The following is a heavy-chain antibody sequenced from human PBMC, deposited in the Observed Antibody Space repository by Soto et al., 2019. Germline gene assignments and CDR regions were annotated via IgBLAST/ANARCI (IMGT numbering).Heavy chain of an antibody. CDR1: GGSFSGYY. D-gene: IGHD3-10*01. Sequence: PSETLSLTCAVYGGSFSGYYWSWIRQPPGKGLEWIGEINHSGSTNYNPSLKSRVTISVDTSKNQFSLKLSSVTAADTAVYYCAGVGITMARGAVYGMDVWGQGTTVT. J-gene: IGHJ6*02. CDR3: AGVGITMARGAVYGMDV. V-gene: IGHV4-34*01. CDR2: INHSGST.